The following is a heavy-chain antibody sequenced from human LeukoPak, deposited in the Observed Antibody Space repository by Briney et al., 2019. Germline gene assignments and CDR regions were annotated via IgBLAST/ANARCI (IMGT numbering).Heavy chain of an antibody. Sequence: GRSLRLSCAASGFTFSSYGMHWVRQAPGKGLEWVAVISYDGSNKYYADSVKGRFTISRDNSKNTLYLQMNSLRAEDTAVYYCVLGGYFDYWGQGTLVTASS. CDR2: ISYDGSNK. D-gene: IGHD2-15*01. V-gene: IGHV3-30*03. CDR3: VLGGYFDY. CDR1: GFTFSSYG. J-gene: IGHJ4*02.